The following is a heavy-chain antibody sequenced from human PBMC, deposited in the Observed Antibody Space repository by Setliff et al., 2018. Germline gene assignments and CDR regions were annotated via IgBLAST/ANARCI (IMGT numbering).Heavy chain of an antibody. J-gene: IGHJ3*01. Sequence: ASVKVSCKASGYTFTSYDINWVRQATGQGLEWMGWMNPNSGNTGYAQKFQGRVTMTRNTSISTAYMELSSLRSEDTAVYYCVRDRWKVVVNRGDDAFDLWGQGTMVTVS. D-gene: IGHD2-15*01. CDR3: VRDRWKVVVNRGDDAFDL. CDR1: GYTFTSYD. CDR2: MNPNSGNT. V-gene: IGHV1-8*01.